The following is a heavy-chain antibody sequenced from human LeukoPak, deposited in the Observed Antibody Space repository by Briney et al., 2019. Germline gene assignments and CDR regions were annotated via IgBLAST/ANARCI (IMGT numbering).Heavy chain of an antibody. CDR2: IYYSGST. Sequence: KSSETLSLTCTVSGGSIRSSYYYWGWIRQPPGKGLEWIGSIYYSGSTYYNPSLKSRVTISVDTSKNQFSLKLSSVTAADTAVYYCARRYCSGGSCYSDNWFDPWGQGTLVTVSS. D-gene: IGHD2-15*01. V-gene: IGHV4-39*01. CDR3: ARRYCSGGSCYSDNWFDP. CDR1: GGSIRSSYYY. J-gene: IGHJ5*02.